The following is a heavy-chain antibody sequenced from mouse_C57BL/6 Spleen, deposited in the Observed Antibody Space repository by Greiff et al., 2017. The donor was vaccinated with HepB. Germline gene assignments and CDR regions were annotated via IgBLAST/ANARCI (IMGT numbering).Heavy chain of an antibody. CDR2: IRSKSNNYAT. CDR3: VRQDYYGRGFAY. J-gene: IGHJ3*01. CDR1: GFSFNTYA. Sequence: EVKLEESGGGLVQPKGSLKLSCAASGFSFNTYAMNWVRQAPGKGLEWVARIRSKSNNYATYYADSVKDRFTISRDDSESMLYLQMNNLKTEDTAMYYCVRQDYYGRGFAYWGQGTLVTVSA. V-gene: IGHV10-1*01. D-gene: IGHD1-1*01.